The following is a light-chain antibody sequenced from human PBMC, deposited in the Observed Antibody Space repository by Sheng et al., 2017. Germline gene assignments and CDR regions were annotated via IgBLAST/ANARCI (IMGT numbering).Light chain of an antibody. Sequence: DIQMTQSPSSVSASVGDRVTITCRASQDISTWLAWYQQKPGKAPNLLIYAASSLQGGVPSRFRGSGSGTDFTLTITSLQPEDFGTYYCQQANSFPYTFGQGTKLEVK. J-gene: IGKJ2*01. CDR3: QQANSFPYT. V-gene: IGKV1-12*01. CDR2: AAS. CDR1: QDISTW.